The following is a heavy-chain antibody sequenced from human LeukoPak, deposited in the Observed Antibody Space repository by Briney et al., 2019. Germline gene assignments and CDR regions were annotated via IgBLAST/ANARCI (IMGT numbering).Heavy chain of an antibody. CDR3: ARVREVNYCDSSGYYPGAFDY. CDR1: GFTFSSYS. V-gene: IGHV3-21*01. D-gene: IGHD3-22*01. J-gene: IGHJ4*02. CDR2: ISSSSSYI. Sequence: PGGSLRLSCAASGFTFSSYSMNWVRQAPGKGLEWVSPISSSSSYIYYADSVKGRFTISRDNAKNSLYLQMNSLRAEDTAVYYCARVREVNYCDSSGYYPGAFDYWGQGTLVTVSS.